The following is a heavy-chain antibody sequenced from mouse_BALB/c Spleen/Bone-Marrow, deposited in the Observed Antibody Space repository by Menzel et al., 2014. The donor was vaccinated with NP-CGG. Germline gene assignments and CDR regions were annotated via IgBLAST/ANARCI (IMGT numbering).Heavy chain of an antibody. CDR2: ISNGGGST. V-gene: IGHV5-12*02. CDR1: GFTFSDYY. J-gene: IGHJ4*01. D-gene: IGHD2-3*01. CDR3: ARRGWYYAMDY. Sequence: EVQVVESGGGLVQPGGSLKLSCATSGFTFSDYYMYWVRQTPEKRLEWVAYISNGGGSTYYPDTVKGRFTISRDNAKNPLYLQMSRRKSEDTAMYYCARRGWYYAMDYWGQGTSVTVSS.